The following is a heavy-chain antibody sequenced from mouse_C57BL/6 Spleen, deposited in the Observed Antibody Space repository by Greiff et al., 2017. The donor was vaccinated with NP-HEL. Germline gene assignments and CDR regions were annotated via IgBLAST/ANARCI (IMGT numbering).Heavy chain of an antibody. V-gene: IGHV1-42*01. J-gene: IGHJ4*01. CDR2: INPSTGGT. Sequence: VQLKQSGPELVKPGASVKISCKASGYSFTGYYMNWVKQSPEKSLEWIGEINPSTGGTTYNQKFKAKATLTVDKSSSTAYMQLKSLTSEDSAVYYCASYGSSPYYAMDYWGQGTSVTVSS. CDR3: ASYGSSPYYAMDY. CDR1: GYSFTGYY. D-gene: IGHD1-1*01.